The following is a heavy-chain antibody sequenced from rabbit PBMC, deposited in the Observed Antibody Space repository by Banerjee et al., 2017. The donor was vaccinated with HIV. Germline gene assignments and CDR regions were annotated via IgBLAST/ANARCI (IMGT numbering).Heavy chain of an antibody. D-gene: IGHD6-1*01. Sequence: QLVESGGGLVQPGGSLTLSCKASGFDFSSYYMSWVRQAPGKGLEWIACIDPDYGSTDYASWVNGRFTISLDNAQSTVFLQMTSLTAADTATYFCARGGYTYGDAGYAYAMTRLDLWGPGTLVTVS. CDR1: GFDFSSYY. J-gene: IGHJ3*01. CDR3: ARGGYTYGDAGYAYAMTRLDL. CDR2: IDPDYGST. V-gene: IGHV1S7*01.